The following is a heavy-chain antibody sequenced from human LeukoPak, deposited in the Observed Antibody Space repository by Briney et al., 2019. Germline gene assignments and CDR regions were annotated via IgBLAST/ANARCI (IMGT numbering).Heavy chain of an antibody. CDR1: GFTFSSYA. V-gene: IGHV3-23*01. D-gene: IGHD2-2*01. CDR3: AKDRHAPGRYCSSTTCYPFDP. Sequence: GGSLRLSCAASGFTFSSYAMSWVRQAPGKGLEWVSAISGSGGSTYYADSVKGRFTISRDNSKNTLYLQMNSLRAEDTAVYYCAKDRHAPGRYCSSTTCYPFDPWGQGTLVTVSS. J-gene: IGHJ5*02. CDR2: ISGSGGST.